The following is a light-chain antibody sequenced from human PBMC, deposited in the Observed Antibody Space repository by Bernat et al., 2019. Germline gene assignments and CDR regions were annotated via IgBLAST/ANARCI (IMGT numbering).Light chain of an antibody. V-gene: IGKV1-17*01. CDR1: QGIRND. CDR3: QQYNSYSRAA. CDR2: AAS. Sequence: DIQMTQSPSSLSASVGDRVTITCRASQGIRNDLGWYQQKPGEAPKRLIFAASSLQSGVPSRFSGSGSGTEFTLTISSLQPEDFATYYCQQYNSYSRAAFGPGTKVDIK. J-gene: IGKJ3*01.